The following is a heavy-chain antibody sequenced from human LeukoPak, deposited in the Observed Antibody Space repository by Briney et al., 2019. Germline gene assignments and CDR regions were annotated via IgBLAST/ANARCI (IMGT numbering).Heavy chain of an antibody. Sequence: GRSLRLSCAASGFTFDDYAMHWVRQAPGKGLEWVSGISWNSGSIGYADSVKGRFTISRDNAKNSLYLQMNSLRAEDTALYYCAKAANLLWVALDYWGQGTLVTVSS. CDR3: AKAANLLWVALDY. CDR2: ISWNSGSI. D-gene: IGHD2-21*01. J-gene: IGHJ4*02. V-gene: IGHV3-9*01. CDR1: GFTFDDYA.